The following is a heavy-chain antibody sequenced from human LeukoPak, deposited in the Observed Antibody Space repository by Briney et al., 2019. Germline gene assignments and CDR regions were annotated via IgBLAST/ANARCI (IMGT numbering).Heavy chain of an antibody. J-gene: IGHJ4*02. CDR1: GGTFSSYA. CDR2: IVPILGIA. V-gene: IGHV1-69*04. Sequence: GASVKVSCKASGGTFSSYAISWVQQAPGQGLEWMGRIVPILGIANYAQKFQGRVTITADKSTSTAYMELSSLRSEDTAVYYCARATFPYSSEDYWGQGTLVTVSS. D-gene: IGHD6-19*01. CDR3: ARATFPYSSEDY.